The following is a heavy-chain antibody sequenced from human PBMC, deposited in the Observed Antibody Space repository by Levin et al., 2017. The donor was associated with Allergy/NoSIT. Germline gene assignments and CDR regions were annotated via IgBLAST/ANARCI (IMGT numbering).Heavy chain of an antibody. J-gene: IGHJ2*01. CDR2: ISSGSSYI. CDR3: ERDVWGYYDSRGPWYFDL. Sequence: GGSLRLSCAASGFTFSNYSMNWVRQAPGKGLEWVSSISSGSSYIYYADSVKGRFTISRDNAKNSLYLQMNSLRAEDTAVYYCERDVWGYYDSRGPWYFDLWGRGTLVTVSS. V-gene: IGHV3-21*01. CDR1: GFTFSNYS. D-gene: IGHD3-22*01.